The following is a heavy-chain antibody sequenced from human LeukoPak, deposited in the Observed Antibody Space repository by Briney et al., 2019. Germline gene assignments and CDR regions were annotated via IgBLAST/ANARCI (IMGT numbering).Heavy chain of an antibody. J-gene: IGHJ3*02. CDR3: ARDDTAMVFGGDAFDI. D-gene: IGHD5-18*01. Sequence: SETLSLTCAVYGGSFSGYYWSWIRQPPGKGLEWIGEINHSGSTNYNPSLKSRVTISVDTSKNQFSLKLSSVTAADTAVYYCARDDTAMVFGGDAFDIWGQGTMVTVSS. CDR1: GGSFSGYY. CDR2: INHSGST. V-gene: IGHV4-34*01.